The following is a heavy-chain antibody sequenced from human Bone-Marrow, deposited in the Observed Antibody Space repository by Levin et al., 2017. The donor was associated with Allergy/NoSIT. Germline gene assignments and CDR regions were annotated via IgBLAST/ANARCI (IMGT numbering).Heavy chain of an antibody. D-gene: IGHD6-13*01. J-gene: IGHJ4*02. CDR2: IIHGGGTT. Sequence: GESLKISCAASGFTFSIHAMSWVRRAPGKGLEWVSAIIHGGGTTYYADSVKGRFTISRDNSKNTLYLQMNSLRAEDTAIYYCARDDSSSWNRVFDHWGQGTQVTVSS. CDR1: GFTFSIHA. CDR3: ARDDSSSWNRVFDH. V-gene: IGHV3-23*01.